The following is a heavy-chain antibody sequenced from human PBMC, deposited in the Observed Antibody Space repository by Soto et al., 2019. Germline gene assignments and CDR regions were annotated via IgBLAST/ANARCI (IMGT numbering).Heavy chain of an antibody. V-gene: IGHV4-59*01. Sequence: SETLSLTCTVPGGSISSYYWSWIRQPPGKGLEWIGYIYYSGSTNYNPSLKSRVTISVDTSKNQFSLKLSSVTAADTAVYYCARASVKYCSSTSCPIDYWGQGTLVTVSS. J-gene: IGHJ4*02. CDR2: IYYSGST. CDR3: ARASVKYCSSTSCPIDY. CDR1: GGSISSYY. D-gene: IGHD2-2*01.